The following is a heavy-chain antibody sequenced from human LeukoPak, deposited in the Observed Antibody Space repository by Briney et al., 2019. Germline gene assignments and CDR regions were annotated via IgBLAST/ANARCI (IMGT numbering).Heavy chain of an antibody. J-gene: IGHJ6*02. D-gene: IGHD3-3*01. CDR1: GGSISSNY. Sequence: ETLSLTCTVSGGSISSNYMSWVRQAPGKGLEWVSVIYSGGSTYYADSVKGRFTISRDNSKNTLYLQMNSLRAEDTAVYYCARDHPIFGPYYGMDVWGQGTTVTVSS. CDR3: ARDHPIFGPYYGMDV. CDR2: IYSGGST. V-gene: IGHV3-66*01.